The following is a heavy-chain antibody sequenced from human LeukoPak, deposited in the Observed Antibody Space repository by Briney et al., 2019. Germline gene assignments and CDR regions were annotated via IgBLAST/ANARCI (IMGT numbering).Heavy chain of an antibody. CDR3: ARDREDNPTVVTY. Sequence: PGGSLRLSCAASGFTFDRSAMNWVRQAPGKGLEWVSASGTDGDTYYADSVKGRFTISRDNSKNTLYLQMNSLRAEDTAVYYCARDREDNPTVVTYWGQGTLVTVSS. J-gene: IGHJ4*02. CDR2: SGTDGDT. V-gene: IGHV3-23*01. D-gene: IGHD4-23*01. CDR1: GFTFDRSA.